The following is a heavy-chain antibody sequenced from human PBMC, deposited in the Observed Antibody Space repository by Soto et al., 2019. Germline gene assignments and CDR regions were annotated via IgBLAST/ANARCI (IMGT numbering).Heavy chain of an antibody. Sequence: QVQLVESGGGVVQPGRSLRLSCAASGFTFSTYAMHWVRQAPGKGLEWVAVISYDGSNKYYADSVKGRFTISRDNSKNTLYLQMNSLRAEDTAVYYCARGTGYSSGWRGLDYWGQGTLVTVSS. V-gene: IGHV3-30-3*01. CDR3: ARGTGYSSGWRGLDY. CDR2: ISYDGSNK. CDR1: GFTFSTYA. J-gene: IGHJ4*02. D-gene: IGHD6-19*01.